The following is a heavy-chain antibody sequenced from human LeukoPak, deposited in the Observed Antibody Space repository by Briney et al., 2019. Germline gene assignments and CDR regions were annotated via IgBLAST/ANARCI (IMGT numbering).Heavy chain of an antibody. Sequence: GASVKVSCKASGYTFTGYYMHWVRQAPGQGLEWMGRINPNSGGTNYAQKFQGRVTMTRDTSISTAYMELSSLRSEDTAVYYCARGQFGELLYHDYWGQGTLVTVSS. V-gene: IGHV1-2*06. CDR2: INPNSGGT. CDR1: GYTFTGYY. J-gene: IGHJ4*02. CDR3: ARGQFGELLYHDY. D-gene: IGHD3-10*01.